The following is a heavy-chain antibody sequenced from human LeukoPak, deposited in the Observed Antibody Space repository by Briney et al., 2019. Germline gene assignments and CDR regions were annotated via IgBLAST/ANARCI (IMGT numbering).Heavy chain of an antibody. CDR1: GGSISRYY. V-gene: IGHV4-59*12. Sequence: SETLSLTCTVSGGSISRYYWSWIRQPPGKGLELIGNIYYSGSTKYDPSLKSRVTISVDTSKNQFSLKLSSVTAADTAVHYCARDREHIVLLPGAKRKTWYFDYWGQGTLVTVSS. CDR2: IYYSGST. J-gene: IGHJ4*02. D-gene: IGHD2-2*01. CDR3: ARDREHIVLLPGAKRKTWYFDY.